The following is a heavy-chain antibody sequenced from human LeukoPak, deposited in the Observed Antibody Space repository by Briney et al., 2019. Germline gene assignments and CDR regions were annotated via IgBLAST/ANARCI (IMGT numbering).Heavy chain of an antibody. V-gene: IGHV4-39*01. CDR1: DGSVWTGDYY. J-gene: IGHJ4*02. Sequence: SETLSLTCTVSDGSVWTGDYYWGWIRQSPGKGLEWIGNVFYTGRTYYNPSLKSLATISVDTSRNQFSPRLNSVTAADTAVYYCARYRIYYYDSGSYPEGYFDYWGQGTLVTVSS. CDR2: VFYTGRT. D-gene: IGHD3-22*01. CDR3: ARYRIYYYDSGSYPEGYFDY.